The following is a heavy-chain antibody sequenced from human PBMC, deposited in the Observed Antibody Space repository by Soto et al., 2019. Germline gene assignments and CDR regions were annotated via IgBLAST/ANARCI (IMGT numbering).Heavy chain of an antibody. CDR3: ARDSTTVVTPGLYGMDV. Sequence: GPLILSCTASGFTFSSYSMNGVRQAPGKGLEWVSSISSSSSYIYYADSVKVRFTISRDNAKNSLYLQMNSLRAEDTAVYYCARDSTTVVTPGLYGMDVWGQGTKVTVYS. CDR1: GFTFSSYS. CDR2: ISSSSSYI. D-gene: IGHD4-17*01. J-gene: IGHJ6*02. V-gene: IGHV3-21*01.